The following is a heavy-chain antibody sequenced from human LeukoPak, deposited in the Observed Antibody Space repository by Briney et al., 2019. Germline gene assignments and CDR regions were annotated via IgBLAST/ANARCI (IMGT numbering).Heavy chain of an antibody. CDR2: INPNTGVT. J-gene: IGHJ4*02. Sequence: GASVKVSCKASGYTFTGYYMHWVRQAPGQGLEWMGWINPNTGVTNYAQKLLGRVTMTRDTSITTAYMELSRLTSDDTGIYYCARVASSGTIDHWGQGTLVTVSS. V-gene: IGHV1-2*02. D-gene: IGHD6-13*01. CDR1: GYTFTGYY. CDR3: ARVASSGTIDH.